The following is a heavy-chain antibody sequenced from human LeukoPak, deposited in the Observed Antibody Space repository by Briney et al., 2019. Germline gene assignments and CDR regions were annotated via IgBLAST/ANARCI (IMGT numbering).Heavy chain of an antibody. V-gene: IGHV1-69*04. CDR3: ARGSPIKPKRISFDY. CDR2: IIPVLGVS. Sequence: SVKVSCKASGGSFSSYVITWVRQAPGQGLEWMGRIIPVLGVSNFAQKFEGRVTITADKSTNTAHMELRRLESGDTAVYYCARGSPIKPKRISFDYWGQGTLVTVSS. CDR1: GGSFSSYV. D-gene: IGHD3-3*01. J-gene: IGHJ4*02.